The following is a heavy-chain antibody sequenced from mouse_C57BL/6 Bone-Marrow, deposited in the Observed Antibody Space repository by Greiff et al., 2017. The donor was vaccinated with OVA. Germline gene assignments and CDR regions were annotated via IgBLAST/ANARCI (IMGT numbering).Heavy chain of an antibody. CDR1: GFTFSSYA. D-gene: IGHD1-1*01. Sequence: EVKLVESGGGLVKPGGSLKLSCAASGFTFSSYAMSWVRQTPEKRLEWVATISDGGSYTYYPDNVKGRFTISRDNAKNNLYLQMSHLKSEDTAMYSCALRYAMDYWGQGTSVTVSS. J-gene: IGHJ4*01. CDR2: ISDGGSYT. V-gene: IGHV5-4*03. CDR3: ALRYAMDY.